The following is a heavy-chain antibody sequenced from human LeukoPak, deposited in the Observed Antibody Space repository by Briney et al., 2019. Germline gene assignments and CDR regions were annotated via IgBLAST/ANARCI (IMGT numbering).Heavy chain of an antibody. CDR1: GFIFSDYV. J-gene: IGHJ4*02. V-gene: IGHV3-23*01. D-gene: IGHD2-15*01. CDR3: ARRDIVVIVSASDY. CDR2: ITASGDRT. Sequence: GESLRLSCTASGFIFSDYVMIWVRQAPGKGLEWVSGITASGDRTYYGDSVKGRFTVSRDNSKNTVYLQMNSLRVDDTAVYYCARRDIVVIVSASDYWGQGTLVTVSS.